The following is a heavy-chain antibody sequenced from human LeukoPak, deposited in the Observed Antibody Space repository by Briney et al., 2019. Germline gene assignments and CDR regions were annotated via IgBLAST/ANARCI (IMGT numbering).Heavy chain of an antibody. V-gene: IGHV3-23*01. Sequence: PGGSLRLSCAASGFTFSSYAMSGVRQAPGKGLEWVSKISCSGGNTYYADSVKGRFTISRDSSKNTLYLQMNSLRVEDTAVYYCAKIGYYYDSSGYYYFDYWGQGTLVTVSS. J-gene: IGHJ4*02. CDR3: AKIGYYYDSSGYYYFDY. CDR1: GFTFSSYA. D-gene: IGHD3-22*01. CDR2: ISCSGGNT.